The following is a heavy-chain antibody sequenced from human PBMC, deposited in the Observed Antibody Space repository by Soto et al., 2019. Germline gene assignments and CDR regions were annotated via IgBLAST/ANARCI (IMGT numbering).Heavy chain of an antibody. D-gene: IGHD2-8*01. V-gene: IGHV3-72*01. CDR2: ARNKVNGYTT. CDR1: GVIFSDHF. Sequence: EEQLVESGGGLVQPGGSLRLSCVASGVIFSDHFMDWVRQAPGKGLEWVGRARNKVNGYTTAYAASVKDRFTISRDDSKNSLYLQMNSLKAEDTAVYFCARLMGTAFDLWGQGTLVTVSS. J-gene: IGHJ4*02. CDR3: ARLMGTAFDL.